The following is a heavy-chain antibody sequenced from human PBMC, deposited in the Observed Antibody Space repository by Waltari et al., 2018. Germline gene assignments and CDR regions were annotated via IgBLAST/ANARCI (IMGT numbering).Heavy chain of an antibody. D-gene: IGHD2-2*01. CDR1: GFSFSSYA. J-gene: IGHJ6*02. CDR2: ISFDEKNK. V-gene: IGHV3-30*09. CDR3: ATDGTDCSTTSCYFGGIDV. Sequence: QVHLVESGGGVVQPGRSLRLSCAASGFSFSSYAMYWDRQAPGQGLGWAAVISFDEKNKYYAYSVKGRFAITRDESKNTLYLQMNSLRTEDTAVYYCATDGTDCSTTSCYFGGIDVWGQGTTVTVSS.